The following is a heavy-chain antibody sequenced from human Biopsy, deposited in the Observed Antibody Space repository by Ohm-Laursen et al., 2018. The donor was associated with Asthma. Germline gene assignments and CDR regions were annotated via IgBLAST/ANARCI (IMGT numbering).Heavy chain of an antibody. CDR2: IYSGGGT. D-gene: IGHD4-23*01. J-gene: IGHJ3*02. V-gene: IGHV3-53*01. CDR1: GFTVSTNG. CDR3: ARAYGGSFFSGAFDI. Sequence: SLRLSCTASGFTVSTNGMSWVRQPPGKGLEWVSVIYSGGGTYYADSVQGRVTIFRDNSKNTLSLQMNSLRAEDTAVYYCARAYGGSFFSGAFDIWGQGIMVTVSS.